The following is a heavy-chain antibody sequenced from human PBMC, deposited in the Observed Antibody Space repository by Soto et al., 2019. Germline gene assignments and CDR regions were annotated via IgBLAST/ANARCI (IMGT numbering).Heavy chain of an antibody. V-gene: IGHV3-23*01. CDR3: ANNYYGSSVLGYFDY. J-gene: IGHJ4*02. D-gene: IGHD3-22*01. CDR1: GFTFSSYA. CDR2: ISGSGGST. Sequence: GGSLRLSCAASGFTFSSYAMSWVRQAPGKGLEWVSAISGSGGSTYYADSVKGRFTISRDNFKNTLYLQMNSLRAEDTAVYYCANNYYGSSVLGYFDYWGQGTLVTVSS.